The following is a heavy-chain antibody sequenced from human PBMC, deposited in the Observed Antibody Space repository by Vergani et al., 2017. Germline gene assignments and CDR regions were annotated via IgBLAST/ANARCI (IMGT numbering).Heavy chain of an antibody. D-gene: IGHD2-2*01. J-gene: IGHJ4*02. CDR1: GGSIISGGYY. Sequence: QVQLQESGPGLVKPSQTLSLTCTVSGGSIISGGYYWSWIRQHPGKGLEWIGYIYYSGSTYYNPSLKSRVTISVDTSTNQFSRELSSVTAAGTAVYYCARAASAAVFDYWGQGTLVTVSS. V-gene: IGHV4-31*03. CDR3: ARAASAAVFDY. CDR2: IYYSGST.